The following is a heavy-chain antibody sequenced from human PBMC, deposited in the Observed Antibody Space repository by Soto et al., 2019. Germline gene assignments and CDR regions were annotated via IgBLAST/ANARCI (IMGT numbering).Heavy chain of an antibody. D-gene: IGHD2-15*01. CDR2: VLPLYNSA. CDR3: ARDHGGSLLSTGFDV. J-gene: IGHJ5*02. CDR1: GGTFEFHS. V-gene: IGHV1-69*14. Sequence: VQLTQSESQLKQPGSSMKVACQVSGGTFEFHSLTWVRQAPGLGLEWLGGVLPLYNSAIYAPKFQGRVTSNGDSSTRTVSFRMASRRSDDSAVYFFARDHGGSLLSTGFDVWGQGTPVTVS.